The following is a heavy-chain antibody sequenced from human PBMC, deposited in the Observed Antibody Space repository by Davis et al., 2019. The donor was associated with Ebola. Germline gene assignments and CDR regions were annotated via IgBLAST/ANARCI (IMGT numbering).Heavy chain of an antibody. Sequence: GKSLKISCAASGFTFSGSAMHWVCQASGKGLEWVGRIRSKANSYATAYAASVKGRFTISRDDSKNTAYLQMNSLKTEDTAVYYCTTTTVTNDYWGQGTLVTVSS. CDR1: GFTFSGSA. D-gene: IGHD4-17*01. CDR3: TTTTVTNDY. J-gene: IGHJ4*02. V-gene: IGHV3-73*01. CDR2: IRSKANSYAT.